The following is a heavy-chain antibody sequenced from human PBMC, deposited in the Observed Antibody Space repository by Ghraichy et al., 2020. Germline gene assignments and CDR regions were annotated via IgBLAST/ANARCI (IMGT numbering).Heavy chain of an antibody. V-gene: IGHV3-7*03. CDR2: IKQDGSER. J-gene: IGHJ4*01. D-gene: IGHD3-16*01. Sequence: GGSLRLSCAAFGFRFNGFWMSWVRQVPGKGLEWVANIKQDGSERNYLKSVEGRFTISRDNAQNLLFLQMTNLRVDDTAIYYCARYDGFWDHGTLVNVSS. CDR1: GFRFNGFW. CDR3: ARYDGF.